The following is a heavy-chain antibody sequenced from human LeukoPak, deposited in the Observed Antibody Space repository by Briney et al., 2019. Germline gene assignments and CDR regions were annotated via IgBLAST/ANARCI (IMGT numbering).Heavy chain of an antibody. Sequence: SETLSLTCTVSGDSISSYYWSWIRQPPGKGLEWIGYIYYSGSTNYNPSLKSRVTISVDTSKNQFSLKLSSLTAADTAVYYCARRDDSSGYHKIFDYWGQGTLVTVSS. CDR1: GDSISSYY. CDR2: IYYSGST. J-gene: IGHJ4*02. D-gene: IGHD3-22*01. CDR3: ARRDDSSGYHKIFDY. V-gene: IGHV4-59*08.